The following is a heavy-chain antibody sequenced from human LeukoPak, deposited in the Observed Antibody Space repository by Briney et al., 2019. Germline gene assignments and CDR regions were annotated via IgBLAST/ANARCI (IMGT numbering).Heavy chain of an antibody. CDR2: MNPNSGNT. Sequence: ASVKVSCKASGYTFTSYDINWVRQATGQGLEWMGWMNPNSGNTGYAQKFQGRVTITRNTSISTAYMELSSLRSEDTAVYYCAREGDYIENNWFDPWGQGTLVTVSS. J-gene: IGHJ5*02. D-gene: IGHD4-11*01. V-gene: IGHV1-8*01. CDR1: GYTFTSYD. CDR3: AREGDYIENNWFDP.